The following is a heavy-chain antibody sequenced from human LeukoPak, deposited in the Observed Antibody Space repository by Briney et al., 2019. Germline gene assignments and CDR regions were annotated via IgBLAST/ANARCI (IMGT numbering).Heavy chain of an antibody. V-gene: IGHV3-20*04. D-gene: IGHD3-22*01. Sequence: GGSLRLSCAASGFTFDDYGMSWVCQAPGKGLEWVSGINWNGGSTGYADSVKGRFTISRDNAKNSLYLQMNSLRAEDTALYYCARANYYDSSGYPVPFDPWGQGTLVTVSS. CDR2: INWNGGST. CDR1: GFTFDDYG. J-gene: IGHJ5*02. CDR3: ARANYYDSSGYPVPFDP.